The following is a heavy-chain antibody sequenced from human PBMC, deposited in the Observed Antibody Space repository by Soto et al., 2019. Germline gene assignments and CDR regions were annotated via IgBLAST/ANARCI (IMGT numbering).Heavy chain of an antibody. CDR3: ARALYDLWSGYYFRWFDP. CDR1: GGSFSGYY. J-gene: IGHJ5*02. CDR2: INHSGST. D-gene: IGHD3-3*01. Sequence: QVQLQQWGAGLLKPSETLSLTCAVYGGSFSGYYWSWIRQPPGKGLEWIGEINHSGSTNYNPSLKSRVTISVDTSKNQFSLKLSSVTAADTAVYYCARALYDLWSGYYFRWFDPWGQGTLVTVSS. V-gene: IGHV4-34*01.